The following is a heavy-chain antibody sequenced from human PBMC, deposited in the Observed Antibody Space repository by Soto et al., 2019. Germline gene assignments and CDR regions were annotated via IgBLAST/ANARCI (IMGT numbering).Heavy chain of an antibody. D-gene: IGHD3-3*01. CDR2: IDPSDSYT. CDR1: GYSFTSYW. J-gene: IGHJ6*02. CDR3: ARLSARDYDFWSGYSTNYYYGMDV. V-gene: IGHV5-10-1*01. Sequence: GESLKISCKGSGYSFTSYWISWVRQMPGKGLEWMGRIDPSDSYTNYSPSFQGHVTISADKSISTAYLQWGSLKASDTAMYYCARLSARDYDFWSGYSTNYYYGMDVWGQGTTVTVSS.